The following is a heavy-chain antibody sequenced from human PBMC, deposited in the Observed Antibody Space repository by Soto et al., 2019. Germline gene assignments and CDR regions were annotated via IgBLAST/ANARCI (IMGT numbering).Heavy chain of an antibody. CDR1: GFTFTSYG. D-gene: IGHD6-13*01. J-gene: IGHJ4*02. V-gene: IGHV1-18*01. CDR3: SRGGSSWQPHADY. CDR2: DSAYNGNT. Sequence: QVQLVQSGAEVKKPGASMKVSCKASGFTFTSYGISWVRQAPGQGLEWMGWDSAYNGNTHYAQKLQGRVTMTTDTSTTTAYMELRRLSSADTAVYYCSRGGSSWQPHADYWGQGTLVTVSS.